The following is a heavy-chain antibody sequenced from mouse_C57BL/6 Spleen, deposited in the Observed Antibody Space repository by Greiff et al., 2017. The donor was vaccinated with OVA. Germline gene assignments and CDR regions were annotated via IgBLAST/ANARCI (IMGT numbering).Heavy chain of an antibody. CDR3: ARREIYYDYDVWFAY. CDR1: GYTFTSYD. D-gene: IGHD2-4*01. Sequence: VKLMESGPELVKPGASVKLSCKASGYTFTSYDINWVKQRPGQGLEWIGWIYPRDGSTKYNEKFKGKATLTVDTSSSTAYMELHSLTSEDSAVYFCARREIYYDYDVWFAYWGQGTLVTVSA. V-gene: IGHV1-85*01. J-gene: IGHJ3*01. CDR2: IYPRDGST.